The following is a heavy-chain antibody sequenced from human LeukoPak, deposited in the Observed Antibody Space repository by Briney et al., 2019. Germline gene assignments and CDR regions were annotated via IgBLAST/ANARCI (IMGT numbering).Heavy chain of an antibody. V-gene: IGHV1-46*01. D-gene: IGHD3-22*01. J-gene: IGHJ4*02. Sequence: ASAKVSCKASGYTFTGYYIHWVRQTPGQGLEWMGIINPAGGSTTYAQKFQGSRLTLTRDTSTSTVYMELSSLRSEDTAVYYCARGRGVHDSHTYDYFDYWGQGSLVTVSS. CDR1: GYTFTGYY. CDR2: INPAGGST. CDR3: ARGRGVHDSHTYDYFDY.